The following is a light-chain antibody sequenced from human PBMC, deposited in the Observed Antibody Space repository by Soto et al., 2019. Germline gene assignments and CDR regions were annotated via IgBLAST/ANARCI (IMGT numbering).Light chain of an antibody. CDR2: DAS. J-gene: IGKJ1*01. CDR1: QGISNY. CDR3: QQYNSYWT. V-gene: IGKV1-13*02. Sequence: IQMTQSPSSLSASVGDRVTITCRASQGISNYLAWYQQKPGKVPKLLIYDASGLESGVPSRFSGSGSGTEFTLTISSLQPDDFAAYYCQQYNSYWTFGQGTKVDI.